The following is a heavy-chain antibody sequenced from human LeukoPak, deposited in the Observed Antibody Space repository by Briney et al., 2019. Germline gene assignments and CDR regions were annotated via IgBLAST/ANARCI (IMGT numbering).Heavy chain of an antibody. CDR1: GGTFSSYA. CDR2: INPSGGST. D-gene: IGHD5-18*01. J-gene: IGHJ4*02. V-gene: IGHV1-46*01. Sequence: ASVKVSCKASGGTFSSYAISWVRQAPGQGLEWMGIINPSGGSTSYAQKFQGRVTMTRDTSTSAVYMELSSLRSEDTAVYYCARDMYSYTTYFDYWGQGTLVTVSS. CDR3: ARDMYSYTTYFDY.